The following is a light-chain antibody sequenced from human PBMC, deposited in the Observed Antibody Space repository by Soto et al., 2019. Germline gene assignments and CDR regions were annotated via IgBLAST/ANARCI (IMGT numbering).Light chain of an antibody. J-gene: IGLJ2*01. Sequence: QSVLTQPPSVSGAPGQRVTISCTGSSSNIGAGYDVHWYQQLPGTAPKLLIYGNSNRPSGVPDRFSGSKSGTSASLAITGLQAEDEAHYYCQSYDSSLSGSVVFGGGTQLTVL. CDR1: SSNIGAGYD. CDR2: GNS. CDR3: QSYDSSLSGSVV. V-gene: IGLV1-40*01.